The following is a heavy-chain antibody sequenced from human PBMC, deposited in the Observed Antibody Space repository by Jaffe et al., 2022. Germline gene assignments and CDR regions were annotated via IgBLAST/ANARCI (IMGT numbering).Heavy chain of an antibody. CDR1: GYTFTSYY. J-gene: IGHJ3*02. CDR3: ARSTYYDILTGYSRDAFDI. CDR2: INPSGGST. V-gene: IGHV1-46*01. Sequence: QVQLVQSGAEVKKPGASVKVSCKASGYTFTSYYMHWVRQAPGQGLEWMGIINPSGGSTSYAQKFQGRVTMTRDTSTSTVYMELSSLRSEDTAVYYCARSTYYDILTGYSRDAFDIWGQGTMVTVSS. D-gene: IGHD3-9*01.